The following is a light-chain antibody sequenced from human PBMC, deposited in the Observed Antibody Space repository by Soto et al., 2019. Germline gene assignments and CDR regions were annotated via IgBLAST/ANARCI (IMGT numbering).Light chain of an antibody. V-gene: IGKV1-5*03. CDR1: QSISSW. CDR2: KAS. Sequence: DIPMTQSPSTLSASVGDRVTITCRASQSISSWLAWYQQKPGKAPNLLIYKASSLESGVPSRFSGSGSGTGFTLAIRSLQPDDFATYYCQQYHSYPWTFGQGTKVEIK. CDR3: QQYHSYPWT. J-gene: IGKJ1*01.